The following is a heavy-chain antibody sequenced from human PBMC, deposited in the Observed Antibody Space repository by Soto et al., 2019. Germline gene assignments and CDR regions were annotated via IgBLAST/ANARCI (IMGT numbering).Heavy chain of an antibody. CDR1: GFTFSVYW. Sequence: EVQLVESGGGLVQPGGSLRLSCAASGFTFSVYWMHWVRQAPGTGLVWVSRIDSDGSTTSYADSVKGRFTISRDNAKSTLYPQMTSLRAGDTAVYYCARPGYSNYGPGVDVWCQGTTVTVSS. CDR3: ARPGYSNYGPGVDV. V-gene: IGHV3-74*01. J-gene: IGHJ6*01. CDR2: IDSDGSTT. D-gene: IGHD4-4*01.